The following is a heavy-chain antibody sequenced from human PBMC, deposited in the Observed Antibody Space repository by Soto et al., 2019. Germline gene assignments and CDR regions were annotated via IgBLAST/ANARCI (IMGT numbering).Heavy chain of an antibody. CDR3: AKDLADLGVGCNWFDP. J-gene: IGHJ5*02. D-gene: IGHD3-3*01. CDR1: GFTFSSYA. Sequence: GGSLRLSCAASGFTFSSYAMSWVRQAPGKGLEWVSAISGSGGSTYYAASLKGRFTISRDNSKNTLYLQMNSLRAEDTAVYYCAKDLADLGVGCNWFDPWGQGTLVTVSS. V-gene: IGHV3-23*01. CDR2: ISGSGGST.